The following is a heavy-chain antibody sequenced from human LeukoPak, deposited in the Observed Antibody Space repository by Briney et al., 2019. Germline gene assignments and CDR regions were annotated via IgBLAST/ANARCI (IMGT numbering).Heavy chain of an antibody. Sequence: GGSLRLSCVASGFNFGDHWMNWVRQAPGKGLEWVANIKQDGSEKFYVDSVRGRFTISRDNAKNSLYLQMDSLSAEDTALYYCAGGGGYLIEKWGQGTPVTVSS. CDR3: AGGGGYLIEK. V-gene: IGHV3-7*03. CDR1: GFNFGDHW. CDR2: IKQDGSEK. J-gene: IGHJ4*02. D-gene: IGHD2-15*01.